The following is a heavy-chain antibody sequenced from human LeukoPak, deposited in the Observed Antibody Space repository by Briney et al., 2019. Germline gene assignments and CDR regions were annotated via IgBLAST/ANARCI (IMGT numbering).Heavy chain of an antibody. J-gene: IGHJ4*02. Sequence: KPGGSLRLSCAASGFTFSSYSMNWVRQAPGKGLEWVSVIYSGGNTNYADSVRGRFTISRDNSKNTLFLQMNSLRAEDTAVYYCATVGIWSDLDYWGQGTLVTVSS. CDR2: IYSGGNT. D-gene: IGHD3-3*01. V-gene: IGHV3-66*01. CDR3: ATVGIWSDLDY. CDR1: GFTFSSYS.